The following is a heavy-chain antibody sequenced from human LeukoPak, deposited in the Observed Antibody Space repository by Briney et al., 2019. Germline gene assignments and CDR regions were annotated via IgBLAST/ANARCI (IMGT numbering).Heavy chain of an antibody. J-gene: IGHJ4*02. CDR3: ASASSSWWNYFDY. D-gene: IGHD6-13*01. V-gene: IGHV4-59*01. CDR1: GGSISSYY. Sequence: SETLSLTCTVSGGSISSYYWSWIRQPPGKGLERIGYIYYSGSANYNPSLKSRVTISVDTSKNQFSLKLSSVTAADTAVYYCASASSSWWNYFDYWGQGTLVTVSS. CDR2: IYYSGSA.